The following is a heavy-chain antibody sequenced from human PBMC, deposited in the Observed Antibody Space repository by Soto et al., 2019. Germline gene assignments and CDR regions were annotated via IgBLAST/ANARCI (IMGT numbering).Heavy chain of an antibody. D-gene: IGHD3-16*01. V-gene: IGHV4-4*07. J-gene: IGHJ6*02. Sequence: SETLSLTCTVSGGSISSYYGSWIRQPAGKGLEWIGRIYTSGSTNYNPSLKSRVTMPVDTSKNQFSLKLSSVTAADSAVYYCARDGGAPGSYGMDVWGQGTTVTVSS. CDR3: ARDGGAPGSYGMDV. CDR2: IYTSGST. CDR1: GGSISSYY.